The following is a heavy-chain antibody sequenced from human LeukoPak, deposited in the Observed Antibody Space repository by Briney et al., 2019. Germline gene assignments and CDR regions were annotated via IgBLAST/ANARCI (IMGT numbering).Heavy chain of an antibody. V-gene: IGHV3-23*01. CDR1: RFTFYNYA. D-gene: IGHD3-10*02. CDR2: ISGGGAKR. CDR3: AKCSAGYYNDAFDI. J-gene: IGHJ3*02. Sequence: GGSLRLSCAASRFTFYNYAMNWVRQAPGRGLEWVSYISGGGAKRHYSDSVKGRFTISRDNPKNTLYLQINNLRAEDTAMYYCAKCSAGYYNDAFDIWGRGTMVTVSS.